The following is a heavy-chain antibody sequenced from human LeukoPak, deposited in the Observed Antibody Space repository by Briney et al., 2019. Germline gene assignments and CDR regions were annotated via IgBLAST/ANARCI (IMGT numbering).Heavy chain of an antibody. CDR2: ISAYNGNT. Sequence: GASVKVSCKASGYTFTSYGISWVRQAPGQGLKWMGWISAYNGNTNYAQKLQGRVTMTTDTSTSTAYMELRSLRSDDTAVYYCARASHYYDSSGYSQVGNYWGQGTLVTVSS. D-gene: IGHD3-22*01. V-gene: IGHV1-18*01. CDR3: ARASHYYDSSGYSQVGNY. J-gene: IGHJ4*02. CDR1: GYTFTSYG.